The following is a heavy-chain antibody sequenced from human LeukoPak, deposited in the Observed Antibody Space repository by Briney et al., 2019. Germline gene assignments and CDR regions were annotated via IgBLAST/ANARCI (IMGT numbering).Heavy chain of an antibody. CDR3: VRGPRYYDDSGFHYGVFDI. Sequence: PGGSLRLSCAASEVTVTSNYMSWVRQGPGKGLQWVSVIYPGGDIYYADSVKGRFIISRDNSKYTLSLQMNSLTADDTAVYYCVRGPRYYDDSGFHYGVFDIWGQGTVVTVSS. CDR2: IYPGGDI. CDR1: EVTVTSNY. V-gene: IGHV3-53*01. D-gene: IGHD3-22*01. J-gene: IGHJ3*02.